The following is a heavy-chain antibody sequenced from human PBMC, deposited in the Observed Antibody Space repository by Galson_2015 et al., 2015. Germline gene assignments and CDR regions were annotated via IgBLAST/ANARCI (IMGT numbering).Heavy chain of an antibody. V-gene: IGHV3-30*18. CDR3: AKGSGLNTNYPFDP. J-gene: IGHJ5*02. D-gene: IGHD3-10*01. CDR1: GFTFNNYG. Sequence: SLRLSCAASGFTFNNYGMHWVCQAPGKGLKWVAIIPYDGRHKYYADSVKGRFTISRDNSKNTLYLQMNSLRPEDTAVYYCAKGSGLNTNYPFDPWGQGTLVTVSS. CDR2: IPYDGRHK.